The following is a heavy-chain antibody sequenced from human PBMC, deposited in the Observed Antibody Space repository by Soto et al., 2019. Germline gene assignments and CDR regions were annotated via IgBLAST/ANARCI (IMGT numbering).Heavy chain of an antibody. V-gene: IGHV3-30-3*01. J-gene: IGHJ5*02. CDR2: ISHDGINK. CDR3: ARDMYSSDYFVKWFEP. D-gene: IGHD6-19*01. Sequence: QVRLVESGGGVVQPGRSLRLSCTASGFSFSSYAMYWFRQPPGKGLEWVAVISHDGINKHYADSVKGRVTVSRDNSNHSLDVRLNSLRGEDTAMYYCARDMYSSDYFVKWFEPWGQGTLVTVSS. CDR1: GFSFSSYA.